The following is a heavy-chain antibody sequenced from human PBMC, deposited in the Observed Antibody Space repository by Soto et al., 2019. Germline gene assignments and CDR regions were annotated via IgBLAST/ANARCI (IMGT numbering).Heavy chain of an antibody. J-gene: IGHJ4*02. CDR2: INPSGGTT. CDR3: ARVRGGGSEYFFDY. Sequence: ASVKVSCKASGYTFTRYNVHWVRQAPGQGLEWMAIINPSGGTTYYVQKFEGRVTLTTDTSTSTVYMELSSPRSDDTAVYYCARVRGGGSEYFFDYWRQGTLVTVSS. CDR1: GYTFTRYN. V-gene: IGHV1-46*01. D-gene: IGHD2-15*01.